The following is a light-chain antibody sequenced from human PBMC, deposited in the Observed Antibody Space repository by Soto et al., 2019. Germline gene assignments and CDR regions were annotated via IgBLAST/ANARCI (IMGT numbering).Light chain of an antibody. CDR1: ISDVAGYNY. J-gene: IGLJ2*01. V-gene: IGLV2-11*01. CDR3: SSYAGSNNLV. Sequence: QSALTQPRSVSGSPGQSVTISCTGTISDVAGYNYVSWYQHHTGKAPKLLISDVTKRPSWVPDRFSGSKSGSTASLTISELQAEDEADYYCSSYAGSNNLVFGGGTKLTVL. CDR2: DVT.